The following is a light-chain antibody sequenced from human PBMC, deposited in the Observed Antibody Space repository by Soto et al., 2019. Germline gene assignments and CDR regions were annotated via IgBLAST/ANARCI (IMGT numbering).Light chain of an antibody. CDR3: QQYNTYST. V-gene: IGKV4-1*01. CDR1: HIFLYSSNNKNY. Sequence: DTVMTQSPDSLAVSLGEMATVNCKSSHIFLYSSNNKNYLAWYQQKPGQPPKLLIYWASTRESGVPDRFSGSGSGTEFTLTISSLQPDDFATYYCQQYNTYSTFGQGTRLEIK. J-gene: IGKJ5*01. CDR2: WAS.